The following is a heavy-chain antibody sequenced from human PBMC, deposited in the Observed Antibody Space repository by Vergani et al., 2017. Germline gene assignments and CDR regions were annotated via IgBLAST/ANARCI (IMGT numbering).Heavy chain of an antibody. V-gene: IGHV4-39*01. D-gene: IGHD3-16*01. CDR3: ASGKYYSDSTSHFRGRYFDV. Sequence: QMQLQESGPGLVKASETLSLTCTASGDSIISRSYYWGWIRQPPGKGLEWIGSIYNSGNGDASSSLKSRVTISGDTSKNQFSLRLTSVTAADTAVYYCASGKYYSDSTSHFRGRYFDVWGRGTLVTVPS. CDR2: IYNSGNG. CDR1: GDSIISRSYY. J-gene: IGHJ2*01.